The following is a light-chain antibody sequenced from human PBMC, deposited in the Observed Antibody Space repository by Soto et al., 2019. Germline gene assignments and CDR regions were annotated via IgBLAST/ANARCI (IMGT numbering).Light chain of an antibody. CDR2: GDT. Sequence: QSVLTQPPSVSGAPWQRVTISCTGSSSNIGAGHAVHWYRQFPGTPPKLLIYGDTHRASGVPDRFSGSKSGTSASLAITGLQAEDEADYYCQSYDTGLRGWLFGGGTKLTVL. J-gene: IGLJ3*02. CDR3: QSYDTGLRGWL. CDR1: SSNIGAGHA. V-gene: IGLV1-40*01.